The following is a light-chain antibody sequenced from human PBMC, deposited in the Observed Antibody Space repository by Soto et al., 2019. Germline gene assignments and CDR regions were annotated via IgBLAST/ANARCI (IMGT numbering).Light chain of an antibody. Sequence: EIVLTQSPVTLSVSPGERATLSCRASQSISTTLVWYQQKPGQAPRLLIYGASTRATGVPARFSGSGSGTEFTLTISSLQSEDFAVYYCQQYNNWVTFGGGTEVEIK. J-gene: IGKJ4*01. V-gene: IGKV3-15*01. CDR2: GAS. CDR1: QSISTT. CDR3: QQYNNWVT.